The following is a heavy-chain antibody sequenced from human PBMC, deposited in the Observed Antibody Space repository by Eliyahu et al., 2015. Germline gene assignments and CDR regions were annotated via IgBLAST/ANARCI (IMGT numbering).Heavy chain of an antibody. CDR2: NFWNDDK. J-gene: IGHJ4*02. CDR1: GFSLNTGGVG. V-gene: IGHV2-5*01. D-gene: IGHD1-26*01. CDR3: ARSINSGLVYFEN. Sequence: QITLKESGPAVVKPTQTLTLTCSFSGFSLNTGGVGVGWVRQAPGKAPEWLAVNFWNDDKRYSPSLETRLTITKDTSKNQVVLTVTNMDPVDTAMYYCARSINSGLVYFENWGQGTLVTVSS.